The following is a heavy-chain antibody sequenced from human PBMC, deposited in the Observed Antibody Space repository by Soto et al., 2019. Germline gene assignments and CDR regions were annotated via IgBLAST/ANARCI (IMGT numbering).Heavy chain of an antibody. CDR1: GFTFSDYY. D-gene: IGHD6-19*01. J-gene: IGHJ4*02. CDR2: ISSSSSYT. Sequence: ESGGGLVKPGGSLRLSCAASGFTFSDYYMSWIRQAPGKGLEWVSYISSSSSYTNYADSVKGRFTISRDNAKNSLYLQMNSLRAEDTAVYYCARDGSGWYVDYFDYWGQGTLVTVSS. CDR3: ARDGSGWYVDYFDY. V-gene: IGHV3-11*05.